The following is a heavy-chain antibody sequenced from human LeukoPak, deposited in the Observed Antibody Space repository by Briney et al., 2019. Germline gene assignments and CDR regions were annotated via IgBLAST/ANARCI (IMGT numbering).Heavy chain of an antibody. CDR1: GFTFSSYG. J-gene: IGHJ4*02. V-gene: IGHV3-30*02. D-gene: IGHD2-2*01. CDR2: IRYDGSNK. CDR3: ARFPIVVVPAATNC. Sequence: GGSLRLSCAASGFTFSSYGMHWVRQAPGKGLEWVAFIRYDGSNKYYADSVKGRFTISRDNSKNTLYLQMNSLRAEDTAVYYCARFPIVVVPAATNCWGQGTLVTVSS.